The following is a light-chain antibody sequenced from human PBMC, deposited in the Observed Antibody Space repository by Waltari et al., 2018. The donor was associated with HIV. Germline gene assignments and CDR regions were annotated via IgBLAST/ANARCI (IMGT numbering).Light chain of an antibody. J-gene: IGKJ4*01. CDR1: QDISYF. CDR3: QKYDDAPLT. CDR2: AAS. Sequence: DIQMTQFPSSLSASVGDRVTFTCRESQDISYFLAWYQQKQGKVPNLLIYAASTLHSGFPSRFSVSRSGTDFTLTISSLQPEDVATYYCQKYDDAPLTFGGGTKVEI. V-gene: IGKV1-27*01.